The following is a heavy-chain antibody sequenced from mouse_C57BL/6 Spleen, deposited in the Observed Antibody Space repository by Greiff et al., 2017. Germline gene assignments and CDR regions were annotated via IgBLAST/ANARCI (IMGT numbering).Heavy chain of an antibody. CDR2: ISYDGSN. J-gene: IGHJ3*01. CDR1: GYSITSGYY. CDR3: ARGAYDFFFAY. D-gene: IGHD2-4*01. Sequence: ESGPGLVKPSQSLSLTCSVTGYSITSGYYWNWIRQFPGNKLEWMGYISYDGSNNYNPSLKNRISITRDTSKNQFFLKLNSVTTEDTATYYCARGAYDFFFAYWGQGTLVTVSA. V-gene: IGHV3-6*01.